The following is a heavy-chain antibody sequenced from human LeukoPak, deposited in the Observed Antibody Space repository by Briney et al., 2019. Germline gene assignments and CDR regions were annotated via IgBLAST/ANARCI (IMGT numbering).Heavy chain of an antibody. V-gene: IGHV4-38-2*02. D-gene: IGHD4-23*01. CDR2: IYHSGRT. CDR1: GYSINSGYY. Sequence: PSETLSLTCTVSGYSINSGYYWGWIRQPPGKGLEWIGNIYHSGRTYDNPSLKSRVTISVDTSKNQFSLKLSSVTAADTAVYYCARDREDYGGDWYFDPWGRGTLVTVSS. J-gene: IGHJ2*01. CDR3: ARDREDYGGDWYFDP.